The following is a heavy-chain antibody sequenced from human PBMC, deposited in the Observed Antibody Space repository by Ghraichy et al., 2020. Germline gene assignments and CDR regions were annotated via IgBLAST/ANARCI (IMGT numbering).Heavy chain of an antibody. CDR2: ISAYNGNT. Sequence: ASVKVSCKASGYTFTSYGISWVRQVPGQGLEWMGWISAYNGNTNYAQKLQGRVTMTTDTSTSTAYMELRSLRSDDTAVYYCARLVVVPAGGPNWFDPWGQGTLVTVSS. CDR1: GYTFTSYG. CDR3: ARLVVVPAGGPNWFDP. J-gene: IGHJ5*02. D-gene: IGHD2-2*01. V-gene: IGHV1-18*01.